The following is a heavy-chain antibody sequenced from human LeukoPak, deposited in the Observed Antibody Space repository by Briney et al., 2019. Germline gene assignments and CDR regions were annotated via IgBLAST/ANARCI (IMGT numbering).Heavy chain of an antibody. V-gene: IGHV6-1*01. CDR1: GDSVSSNSAA. CDR3: ARSGYYDSSGYYGGFSF. CDR2: TYYRSKWYN. Sequence: SQTLSLTCAISGDSVSSNSAAWNWIRQSPSRGLEWLGRTYYRSKWYNDYAVSVKSRITINPDTSKNQFSLQLNSVTPEGTAVYYCARSGYYDSSGYYGGFSFWGQGTLVTVSS. J-gene: IGHJ4*02. D-gene: IGHD3-22*01.